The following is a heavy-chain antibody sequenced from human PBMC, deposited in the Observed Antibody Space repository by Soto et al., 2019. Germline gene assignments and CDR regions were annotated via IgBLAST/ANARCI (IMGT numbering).Heavy chain of an antibody. Sequence: EVQLLESGGGLVQPGGSLRLSCSASGFTFTSYAMSWVRQAPGKGLQWVSGISGSGGDQKSADSVKGRFTISRDNFKTILYLQMNIMGAEDTAVYYCAIHDLSSIYNTGLDSWGQGTLVTVSS. D-gene: IGHD3-10*01. CDR2: ISGSGGDQ. J-gene: IGHJ4*02. V-gene: IGHV3-23*01. CDR3: AIHDLSSIYNTGLDS. CDR1: GFTFTSYA.